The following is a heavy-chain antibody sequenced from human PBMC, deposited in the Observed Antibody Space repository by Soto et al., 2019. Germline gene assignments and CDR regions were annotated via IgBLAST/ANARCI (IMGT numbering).Heavy chain of an antibody. Sequence: GGSLRLSCAASGFTFDNYAMHWVRQTPGKGLEWVSGISWNSGTVGYADSVKGRFTISRDNARKSLYLQMNNLRVEDTALYYCAKGSGLYYDSSSYQFDYWGQGTRVTVSS. CDR3: AKGSGLYYDSSSYQFDY. J-gene: IGHJ4*02. CDR1: GFTFDNYA. V-gene: IGHV3-9*01. CDR2: ISWNSGTV. D-gene: IGHD3-22*01.